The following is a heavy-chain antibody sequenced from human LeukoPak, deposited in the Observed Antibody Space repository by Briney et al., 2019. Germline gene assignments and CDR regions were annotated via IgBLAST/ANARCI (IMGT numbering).Heavy chain of an antibody. CDR2: IYFGGTT. CDR1: GGSISSTSNY. Sequence: KAPETLSLTCTVSGGSISSTSNYWGWIRQPPGKGLEWIGSIYFGGTTYYNPSLKSRVTMSVDTSKNQFSLKLSSVTAADTAVYYCARDDWRSGSPDYWGQGTLVTVSS. D-gene: IGHD3-10*01. CDR3: ARDDWRSGSPDY. J-gene: IGHJ4*02. V-gene: IGHV4-39*07.